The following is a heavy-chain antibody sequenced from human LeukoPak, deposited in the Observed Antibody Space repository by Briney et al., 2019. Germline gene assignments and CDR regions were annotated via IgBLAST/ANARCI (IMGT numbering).Heavy chain of an antibody. Sequence: PSETLSLTCTVSGGSISSYYWSWIRRPPGKGLEWIGRIYTSGSTNYNPSLKSRVTMSVDTSKNQFSLKLSSVTAADTAVYYCASVRGYSGYVYFDYWGQGTLGTVSS. CDR2: IYTSGST. CDR1: GGSISSYY. V-gene: IGHV4-4*07. J-gene: IGHJ4*02. D-gene: IGHD5-12*01. CDR3: ASVRGYSGYVYFDY.